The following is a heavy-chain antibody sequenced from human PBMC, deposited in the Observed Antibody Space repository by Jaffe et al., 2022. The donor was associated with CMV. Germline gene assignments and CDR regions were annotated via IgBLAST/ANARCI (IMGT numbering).Heavy chain of an antibody. CDR2: ISHTSDTL. Sequence: QVQLVESGGGLVKPGGSLRLSCAASGFTFSDYYMSWIRQTPGKGLEWISYISHTSDTLHYADSVKGRFTISRDNAKNLLYLDMSSLRAEDTAIYYCEGRNWYDPPSDYWGQGTLVTVSS. J-gene: IGHJ4*02. D-gene: IGHD3-3*01. CDR1: GFTFSDYY. V-gene: IGHV3-11*01. CDR3: EGRNWYDPPSDY.